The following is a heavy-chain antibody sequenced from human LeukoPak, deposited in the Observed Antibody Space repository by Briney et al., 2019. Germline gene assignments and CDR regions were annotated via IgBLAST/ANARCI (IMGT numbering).Heavy chain of an antibody. V-gene: IGHV1-2*02. CDR2: INPNSGGT. Sequence: ASVKVSCKASGYTFTGYYMHWVRQAPGQGLEWMGWINPNSGGTNYAQEFQGRVTMTRDTSISTAYMELSRLRSDDTAVYYCARVVVPAATTDGMDVWGQGTTVTVSS. CDR3: ARVVVPAATTDGMDV. CDR1: GYTFTGYY. D-gene: IGHD2-2*01. J-gene: IGHJ6*02.